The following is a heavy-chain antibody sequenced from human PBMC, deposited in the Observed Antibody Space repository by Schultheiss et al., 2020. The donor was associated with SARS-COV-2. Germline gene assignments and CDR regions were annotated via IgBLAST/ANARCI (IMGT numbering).Heavy chain of an antibody. J-gene: IGHJ6*02. CDR3: ARRNYCSGGSCYNGYYYYYYGMDV. V-gene: IGHV4-59*08. Sequence: SQTLSLTCTVSGGSISSYYWSWIRQPPGKGLEWIGYIYYSGSTYYNPSLQSRVSISVDTSKNQFSLNLSSVTAADTAVYYCARRNYCSGGSCYNGYYYYYYGMDVWGQGTTVTVSS. CDR1: GGSISSYY. D-gene: IGHD2-15*01. CDR2: IYYSGST.